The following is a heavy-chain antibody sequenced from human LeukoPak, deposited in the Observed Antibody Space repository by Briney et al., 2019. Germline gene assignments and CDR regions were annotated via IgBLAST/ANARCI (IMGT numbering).Heavy chain of an antibody. CDR3: ARRAYSYGHYYYFDF. J-gene: IGHJ4*02. CDR1: GGSISSYS. CDR2: IYYTGSS. D-gene: IGHD5-18*01. V-gene: IGHV4-59*01. Sequence: PSETLSLTCTVSGGSISSYSWSWIRHPPGKGLEGIRYIYYTGSSNYNPSLKSRVSISLDTSKNHFSLRLSSVTAADTAVYYCARRAYSYGHYYYFDFWGQGTLVTVSS.